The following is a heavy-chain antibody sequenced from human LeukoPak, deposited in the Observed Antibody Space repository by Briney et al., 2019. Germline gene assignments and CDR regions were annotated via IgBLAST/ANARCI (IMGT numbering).Heavy chain of an antibody. CDR3: AREGNSSSWYGNWFDP. Sequence: PGGSLRLSCAASGFTVSSNYMSWVRQAPGKGLEWVSVIYSGGSTYYADSVKGRFTISRDNSKNTLYLHMNSLRAEDTAVYYCAREGNSSSWYGNWFDPWGQGTLVTVSS. D-gene: IGHD6-13*01. V-gene: IGHV3-66*02. J-gene: IGHJ5*02. CDR1: GFTVSSNY. CDR2: IYSGGST.